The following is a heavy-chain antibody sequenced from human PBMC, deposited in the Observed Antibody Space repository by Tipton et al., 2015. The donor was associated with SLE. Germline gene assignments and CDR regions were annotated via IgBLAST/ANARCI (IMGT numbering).Heavy chain of an antibody. CDR1: GGSFSGYY. CDR3: AGYWGVELGWFDP. D-gene: IGHD1-7*01. CDR2: INHSGST. V-gene: IGHV4-34*01. Sequence: TLSLTCAVYGGSFSGYYWSWIRQPPGKGLEWIGEINHSGSTNYNPSLKSRVTISVDTSKNQFSLKLSSVTAADTAVYYCAGYWGVELGWFDPWGQGTLVTVSS. J-gene: IGHJ5*02.